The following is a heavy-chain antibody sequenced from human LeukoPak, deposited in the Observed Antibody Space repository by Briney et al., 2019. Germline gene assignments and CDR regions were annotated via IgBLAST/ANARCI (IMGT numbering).Heavy chain of an antibody. Sequence: GGSLRPSCVASGFTFRNYAMSWVRQTPGKGLEWVSALRDSGGGTYYADSVKGRFTISRDNSKNTLYLQMNSLRAEDTAVYYCARDRERVVDYWGQGTLVTVSS. CDR3: ARDRERVVDY. CDR2: LRDSGGGT. D-gene: IGHD1-26*01. CDR1: GFTFRNYA. V-gene: IGHV3-23*01. J-gene: IGHJ4*02.